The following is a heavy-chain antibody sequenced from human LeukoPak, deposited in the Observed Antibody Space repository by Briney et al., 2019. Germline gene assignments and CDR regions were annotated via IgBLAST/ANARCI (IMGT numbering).Heavy chain of an antibody. CDR2: INPNSGGT. D-gene: IGHD1-26*01. V-gene: IGHV1-2*02. CDR1: GYTFTGYY. CDR3: ARPLYSGSYLGGY. Sequence: ASVKVSCKASGYTFTGYYMHWVRQAPGQGLEWMGWINPNSGGTNYAQKFQGRVTMTRDMSISTAYMELSRLRSDDTAVYYCARPLYSGSYLGGYWGQGTLVTVSS. J-gene: IGHJ4*02.